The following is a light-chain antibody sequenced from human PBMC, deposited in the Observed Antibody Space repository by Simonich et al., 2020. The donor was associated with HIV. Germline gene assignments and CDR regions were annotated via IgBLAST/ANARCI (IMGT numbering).Light chain of an antibody. CDR2: STN. CDR3: VLYMGSGISV. J-gene: IGLJ2*01. Sequence: QTVVTQEPSFSVSPGGTVTLTCGLSSGSVSTSYYPSWYQQTPGPSHTRHSPSWYQQTPCQAPRTLIYSTNTRSSGVPDRFSGSILGNKAALTITGAQADDESDYYCVLYMGSGISVFGGGTKLTVL. CDR1: SGSVSTSYY. V-gene: IGLV8-61*01.